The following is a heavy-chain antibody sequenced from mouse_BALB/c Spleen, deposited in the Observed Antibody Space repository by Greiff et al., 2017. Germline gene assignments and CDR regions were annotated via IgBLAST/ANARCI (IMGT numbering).Heavy chain of an antibody. V-gene: IGHV5-12-2*01. CDR2: ISNGGGST. Sequence: EVHLVESGGGLVQPGGSLKLSCAASGFTFSSYTMSWVRQTPEKRLEWVAYISNGGGSTYYPDTVKGRFTISRDNAKYTLYLQMSSLKSEDTAMYYCARAYYRYDEGAMDYWGQGTSVTVSS. J-gene: IGHJ4*01. CDR3: ARAYYRYDEGAMDY. D-gene: IGHD2-14*01. CDR1: GFTFSSYT.